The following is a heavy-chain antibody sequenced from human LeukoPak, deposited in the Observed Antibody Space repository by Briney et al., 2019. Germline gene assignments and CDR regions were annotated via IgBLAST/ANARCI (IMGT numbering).Heavy chain of an antibody. CDR1: GLTVSNNY. CDR3: TRDFRGLSWYFDY. V-gene: IGHV3-53*01. Sequence: GGSLRLSCAASGLTVSNNYMSWVRQAPGKGLEWVSVIHIGDQTSYADSVKGRFTISRDNARDSLYLQMNSLRAEDTAVYYCTRDFRGLSWYFDYWGQGTLVTVSS. J-gene: IGHJ4*02. D-gene: IGHD3-10*01. CDR2: IHIGDQT.